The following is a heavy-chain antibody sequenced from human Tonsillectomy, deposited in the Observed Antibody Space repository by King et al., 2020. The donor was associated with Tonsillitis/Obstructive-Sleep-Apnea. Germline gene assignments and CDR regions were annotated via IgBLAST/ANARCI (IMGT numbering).Heavy chain of an antibody. CDR3: ASPGVEMATSVSDYYGMDV. V-gene: IGHV5-51*03. CDR1: GYSFTSYW. D-gene: IGHD5-24*01. CDR2: IYPGDSDT. Sequence: QLVQSGAEVKKPGESLRISCKASGYSFTSYWIAWVRQMPGKGLEWMGIIYPGDSDTRYSPSFQGQVTISADKSISTAYVQWNSLKASDTAMYYCASPGVEMATSVSDYYGMDVWGQGTTVTVSS. J-gene: IGHJ6*02.